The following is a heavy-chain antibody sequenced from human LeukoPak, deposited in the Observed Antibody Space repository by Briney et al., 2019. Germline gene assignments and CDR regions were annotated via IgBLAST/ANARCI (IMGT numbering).Heavy chain of an antibody. CDR1: GFTFSSYG. Sequence: GGSLRLSCAASGFTFSSYGMHWVRQAPGKGLEWVAVISYDGSNKYYADSVKGRFTISRDNSKNTLYLQMNSLRAEDTAVYYCATSPIPWGQGTLVTVSS. CDR3: ATSPIP. CDR2: ISYDGSNK. V-gene: IGHV3-30*03. J-gene: IGHJ5*02.